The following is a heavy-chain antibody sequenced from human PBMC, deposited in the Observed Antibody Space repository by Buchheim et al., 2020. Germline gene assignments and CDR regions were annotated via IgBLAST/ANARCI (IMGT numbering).Heavy chain of an antibody. CDR2: IYPHDADA. D-gene: IGHD2/OR15-2a*01. CDR1: GYSFDTYW. V-gene: IGHV5-51*01. J-gene: IGHJ5*02. CDR3: VRRTLILPSMGWFDP. Sequence: EVRLVQSGAEVKKAGESLTISCKGSGYSFDTYWIGWVRQMPGKGLEWMGIIYPHDADARYSPSPQGRVTIPADKSINTAYPQWDSLRASDTAIYYCVRRTLILPSMGWFDPWGQGTL.